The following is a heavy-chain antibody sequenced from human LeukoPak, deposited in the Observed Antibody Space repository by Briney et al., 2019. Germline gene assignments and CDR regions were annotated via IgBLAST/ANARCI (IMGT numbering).Heavy chain of an antibody. D-gene: IGHD3-16*01. CDR3: ARGRIRGYHITHYFDY. CDR2: IYYSGST. J-gene: IGHJ4*02. V-gene: IGHV4-34*01. CDR1: GGSFNDYS. Sequence: KSSETLSLTCAVYGGSFNDYSWNLIRQPPGKGLEWIGSIYYSGSTYYNPSLKSRVTISVDTSKNQFSLKLSSVTAADTAVYYCARGRIRGYHITHYFDYWGQGTLVTVSS.